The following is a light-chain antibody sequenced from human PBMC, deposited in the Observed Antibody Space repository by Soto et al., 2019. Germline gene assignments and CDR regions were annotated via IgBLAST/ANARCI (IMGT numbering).Light chain of an antibody. CDR3: QQYENRPYT. CDR2: DIS. V-gene: IGKV1-33*01. J-gene: IGKJ2*01. Sequence: DIQMTQSASSLSASVGDRVTITCQASPVISNYLNWYQQKPGKAPKLLIYDISTLEIGVPSRFSGSGSVTDFTFTITGLLPEDSATYYCQQYENRPYTFGQGTKLEI. CDR1: PVISNY.